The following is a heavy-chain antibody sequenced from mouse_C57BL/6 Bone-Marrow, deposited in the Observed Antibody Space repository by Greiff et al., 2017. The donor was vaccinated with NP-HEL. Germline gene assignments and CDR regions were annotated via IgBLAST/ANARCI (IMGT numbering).Heavy chain of an antibody. CDR3: ARGYYGSILIDY. J-gene: IGHJ2*01. CDR1: GYTFTTYP. V-gene: IGHV1-47*01. Sequence: VQLVESGAELVKPGASVKMSCKASGYTFTTYPIEWLKQNHGKSLEWIGNFHPYNDDTKYNEKFQGKATLTVEKSSSTVYLELSRLTSDDSAVYYCARGYYGSILIDYWGRGTTLTVS. CDR2: FHPYNDDT. D-gene: IGHD1-1*01.